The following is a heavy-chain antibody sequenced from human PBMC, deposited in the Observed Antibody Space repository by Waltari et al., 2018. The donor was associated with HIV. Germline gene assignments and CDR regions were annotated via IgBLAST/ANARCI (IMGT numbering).Heavy chain of an antibody. CDR2: IRNRTNGYTT. Sequence: EVHLVESGGGLVQPGGSLRLSCAASGFTFSDPYMDWVRQAPGKGLEWVARIRNRTNGYTTEYVASVRGRFIISRDDSKNSLYLQMNSLRTEDTAVYFCVGGVTGSVFDYWGQGTLVTVSS. CDR1: GFTFSDPY. J-gene: IGHJ4*02. CDR3: VGGVTGSVFDY. D-gene: IGHD1-20*01. V-gene: IGHV3-72*01.